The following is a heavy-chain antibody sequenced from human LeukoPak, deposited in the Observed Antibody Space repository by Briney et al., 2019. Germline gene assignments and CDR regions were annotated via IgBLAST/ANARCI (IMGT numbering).Heavy chain of an antibody. V-gene: IGHV1-8*01. Sequence: GASVKASCKASGYTFTSYDINWVRQATGQGLEWMGWMNPNSGNTGYAQKFQGRVTMTRNTSISTAYMELSSLRSEDTAVYYCARSRPLRARHFDYWGQGTLVTVSS. J-gene: IGHJ4*02. D-gene: IGHD6-6*01. CDR1: GYTFTSYD. CDR2: MNPNSGNT. CDR3: ARSRPLRARHFDY.